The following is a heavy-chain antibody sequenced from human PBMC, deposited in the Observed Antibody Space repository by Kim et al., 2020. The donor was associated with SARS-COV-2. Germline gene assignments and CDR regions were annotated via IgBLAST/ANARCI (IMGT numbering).Heavy chain of an antibody. CDR1: GFTFSSYS. Sequence: GGSLRLSCAASGFTFSSYSMNWVRQAPGKGLEWVSSISSSSSYIYYADSVKGRFTISRDNAKNSLYLQMNSLRAEDTAVYYCAVTRGSTSCYGFDYWGQGTLVTVSS. CDR3: AVTRGSTSCYGFDY. CDR2: ISSSSSYI. V-gene: IGHV3-21*01. D-gene: IGHD2-2*01. J-gene: IGHJ4*02.